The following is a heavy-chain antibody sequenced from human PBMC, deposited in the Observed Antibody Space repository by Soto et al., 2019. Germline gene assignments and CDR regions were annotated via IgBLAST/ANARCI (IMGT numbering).Heavy chain of an antibody. CDR3: ARGGGYDSFDF. Sequence: RSETLSLTCTAPGVAMTSGGYSWGWIRQSPEKGLEWLGYIGHLETTYYNPSFKSRLSLSIDRTRNQFSLSLSSMTAADKAVYYCARGGGYDSFDFWGQGMQVTVSS. D-gene: IGHD2-15*01. CDR1: GVAMTSGGYS. J-gene: IGHJ4*02. V-gene: IGHV4-30-2*06. CDR2: IGHLETT.